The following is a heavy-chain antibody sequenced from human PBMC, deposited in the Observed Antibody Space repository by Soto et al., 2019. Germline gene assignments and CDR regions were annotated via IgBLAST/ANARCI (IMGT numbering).Heavy chain of an antibody. CDR3: ARHSSDSRGYYFTDYYSGMDV. V-gene: IGHV5-51*01. CDR2: IYPGDSDT. CDR1: GYSFTSYW. D-gene: IGHD3-22*01. J-gene: IGHJ6*02. Sequence: GESLKISCKGSGYSFTSYWIGWVRQMPGKGLEWMGIIYPGDSDTRYSPSFQGQVTISADKSISTAYLQWSSLKASDTAMYYCARHSSDSRGYYFTDYYSGMDVWGQGTTVTVSS.